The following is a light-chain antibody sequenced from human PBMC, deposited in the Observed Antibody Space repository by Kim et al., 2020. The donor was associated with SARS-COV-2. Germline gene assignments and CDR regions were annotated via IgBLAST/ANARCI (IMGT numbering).Light chain of an antibody. CDR1: QSVSSS. J-gene: IGKJ2*04. CDR3: QQRSIWPPGS. CDR2: DAS. V-gene: IGKV3-11*01. Sequence: LSPGQSAPLSCRASQSVSSSLAWYQQKPGQAPRLLIYDASNRATGIPARFSGSGSGTDFTLTINSLEPEDFAVYYCQQRSIWPPGSFGQGTKLEI.